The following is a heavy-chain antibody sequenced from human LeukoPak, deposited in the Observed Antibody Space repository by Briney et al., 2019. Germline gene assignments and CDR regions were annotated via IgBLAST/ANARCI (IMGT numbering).Heavy chain of an antibody. V-gene: IGHV3-74*01. CDR2: INSDGSNT. J-gene: IGHJ4*02. Sequence: GGSLRLSCAASGFTVRNYWMHWVRQAPGKGLVWVSHINSDGSNTGYVDSVKGRFTISRDTAKNTLYLQMDSLRAEDTAVYYCVRQDIGSYLGGYWGQGTLVTVSS. D-gene: IGHD1-26*01. CDR3: VRQDIGSYLGGY. CDR1: GFTVRNYW.